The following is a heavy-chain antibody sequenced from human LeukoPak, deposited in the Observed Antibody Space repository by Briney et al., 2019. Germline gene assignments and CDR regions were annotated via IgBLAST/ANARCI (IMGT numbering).Heavy chain of an antibody. CDR3: ARVAASYDFWSGYWRYYYYMDV. D-gene: IGHD3-3*01. J-gene: IGHJ6*03. Sequence: SETLSLTCAVFGGSFSDYYWNWIRQPPGKGLEWIGCIYYIGSTYYNPSLKRRVTISVDTSKNQFSLKLSSVTAADTAVYYCARVAASYDFWSGYWRYYYYMDVWGKGTTVTVSS. CDR2: IYYIGST. V-gene: IGHV4-34*01. CDR1: GGSFSDYY.